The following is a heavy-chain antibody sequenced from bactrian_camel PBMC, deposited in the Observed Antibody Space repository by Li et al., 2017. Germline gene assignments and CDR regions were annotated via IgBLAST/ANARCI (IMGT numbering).Heavy chain of an antibody. J-gene: IGHJ4*01. D-gene: IGHD5*01. Sequence: HVQLVESGGGSVQAGGSLRLSCSASGNTVSRRCMGWFRQAPGKEREGVAAIGSDARARYADSVKGRFTIWEDNAKNTLYLQMNTLKPEDTAMYQCGTFSGRCPPTVPLGWMPMKIDWGQGTQVTVS. CDR3: GTFSGRCPPTVPLGWMPMKID. V-gene: IGHV3S53*01. CDR1: GNTVSRRC. CDR2: IGSDARA.